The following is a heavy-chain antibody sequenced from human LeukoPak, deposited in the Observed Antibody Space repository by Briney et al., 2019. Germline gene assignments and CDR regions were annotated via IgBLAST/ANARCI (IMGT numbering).Heavy chain of an antibody. J-gene: IGHJ4*02. D-gene: IGHD1-1*01. V-gene: IGHV6-1*01. CDR2: TYYRSKWYN. CDR3: TRGWNSFDY. CDR1: GDSVSSNSAA. Sequence: SQTLSLTCAISGDSVSSNSAAWNWIRQSPSKGLEWVGRTYYRSKWYNDYALSVRGRITINPDTSKNQFSLQLNSMTPEDTAVYYCTRGWNSFDYWGQGTLVTVSS.